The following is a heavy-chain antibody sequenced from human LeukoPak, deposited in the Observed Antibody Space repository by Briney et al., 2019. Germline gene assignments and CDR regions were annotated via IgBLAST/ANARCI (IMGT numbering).Heavy chain of an antibody. CDR3: AKGQRRHVDTVATTPFDY. V-gene: IGHV3-30*02. CDR2: IRHDGNDENNK. D-gene: IGHD5-12*01. J-gene: IGHJ4*02. Sequence: PGGSLRLSCAASGFIFSSCGMHWVRQAPGKGLEWVAFIRHDGNDENNKYYADSVRGRFTISRDNSKNTLFLQMNSLRTEDTAVYYCAKGQRRHVDTVATTPFDYWGQGTLVTVSS. CDR1: GFIFSSCG.